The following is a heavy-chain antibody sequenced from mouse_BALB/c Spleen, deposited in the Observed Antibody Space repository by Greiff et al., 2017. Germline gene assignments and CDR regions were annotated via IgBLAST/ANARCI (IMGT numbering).Heavy chain of an antibody. CDR3: ARDGDYGNYGAY. CDR1: GYSITSGYY. D-gene: IGHD2-1*01. Sequence: ESGPGLVKPSQSLSLTCSVTGYSITSGYYWNWIRQFPGNKLEWMGYISYDGSNNYNPSLKNRISITRDTSKNQFFLKLNSVTTEDTATYYCARDGDYGNYGAYWGQGTLVTVSA. V-gene: IGHV3-6*02. J-gene: IGHJ3*01. CDR2: ISYDGSN.